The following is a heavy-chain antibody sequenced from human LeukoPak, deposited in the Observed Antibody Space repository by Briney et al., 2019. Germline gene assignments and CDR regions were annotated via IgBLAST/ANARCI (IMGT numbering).Heavy chain of an antibody. CDR1: GYSFTSYW. J-gene: IGHJ4*02. CDR2: KNPNSGNS. V-gene: IGHV1-8*03. Sequence: GESLKISCKGSGYSFTSYWIGWVRQATGQGLEWMGYKNPNSGNSAYAQKFQGRVTITTDASITTAYMELSGLRSEDTALYYCAREGLDYWGQGTLVTVSS. CDR3: AREGLDY.